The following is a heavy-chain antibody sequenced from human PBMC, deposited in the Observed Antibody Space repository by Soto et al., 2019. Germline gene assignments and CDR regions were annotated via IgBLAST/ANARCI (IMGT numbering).Heavy chain of an antibody. CDR2: IYSGGST. CDR3: ARDGAPSFGVNWFDP. J-gene: IGHJ5*02. CDR1: GFTVSSNY. V-gene: IGHV3-66*01. D-gene: IGHD3-3*01. Sequence: GGSLRLSCAASGFTVSSNYMSWVRQAPGKGLEWVSVIYSGGSTYYADSVKGRFTISRDNSKNTLYLQMNSLRAEDTAVYYCARDGAPSFGVNWFDPWGQGTLVTVSS.